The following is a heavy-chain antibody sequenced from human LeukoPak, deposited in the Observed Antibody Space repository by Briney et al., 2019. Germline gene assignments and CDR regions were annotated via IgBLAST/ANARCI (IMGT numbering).Heavy chain of an antibody. Sequence: HPGGSLRLSCAASGFTFSSYTMHWVRQAPGKGLEWVAVISYDGSNKYYADSVKGRFTISRDHSKNTLYLQMNSLRVEDTALYYCARDAEDIVVVPAASSTSLYYYYYMDVWGKGTTVTVSS. V-gene: IGHV3-30-3*01. CDR3: ARDAEDIVVVPAASSTSLYYYYYMDV. CDR2: ISYDGSNK. D-gene: IGHD2-2*01. CDR1: GFTFSSYT. J-gene: IGHJ6*03.